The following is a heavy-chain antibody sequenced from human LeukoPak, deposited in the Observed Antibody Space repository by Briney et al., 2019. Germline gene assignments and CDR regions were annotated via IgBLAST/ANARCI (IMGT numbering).Heavy chain of an antibody. J-gene: IGHJ3*01. D-gene: IGHD3-22*01. V-gene: IGHV4-31*03. CDR3: ARELRYDNSDSGAF. CDR1: GGSISSGDYY. Sequence: PSETLSLTCTVSGGSISSGDYYWSWIRQHPGKGLEWIGYTFYSGRTYYNPSLKSRVTISVDTSENQFSLKLTSVTAADTAVYYCARELRYDNSDSGAFWGQGTVVTVSS. CDR2: TFYSGRT.